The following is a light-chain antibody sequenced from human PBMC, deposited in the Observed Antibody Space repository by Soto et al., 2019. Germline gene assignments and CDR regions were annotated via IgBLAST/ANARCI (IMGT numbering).Light chain of an antibody. CDR3: SSYADSDTLYV. V-gene: IGLV2-14*01. CDR1: SGDVGAYNY. CDR2: EVS. J-gene: IGLJ1*01. Sequence: QSALTQPSSVSGSPGQSITISCTGTSGDVGAYNYVSWYQQHPGKSPKLLIFEVSSRRSGVSNRFSVSKSGSTASLTISGLQAPDEAEYYCSSYADSDTLYVFGTGTKVTVL.